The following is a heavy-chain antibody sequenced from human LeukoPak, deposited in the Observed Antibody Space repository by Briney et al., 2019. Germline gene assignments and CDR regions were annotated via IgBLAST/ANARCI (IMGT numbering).Heavy chain of an antibody. D-gene: IGHD4-17*01. J-gene: IGHJ4*02. Sequence: ASVKVSCKASGYTFTSYYMHWVRQAPGQGLEWMGIINPSGGSTSYAQKFQGRVTITADESTSTAYMELSSLRSEDTAVYYCAGGPTTVTTHEYWGQGTLVTVSS. CDR1: GYTFTSYY. V-gene: IGHV1-46*01. CDR2: INPSGGST. CDR3: AGGPTTVTTHEY.